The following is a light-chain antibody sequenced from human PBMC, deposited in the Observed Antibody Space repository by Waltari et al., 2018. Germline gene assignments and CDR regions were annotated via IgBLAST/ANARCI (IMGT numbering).Light chain of an antibody. CDR2: ATS. V-gene: IGKV1-NL1*01. CDR3: QQYSSTPWT. Sequence: DIQMTQSPSSLSASLGYRVTITCRASQGLGNSLAWYQQKPGKAPNLLRYATSRLQSGVPSRFSGSGSGTDYTLTISSLQPEDCATYYCQQYSSTPWTFGQGAKVEIK. J-gene: IGKJ1*01. CDR1: QGLGNS.